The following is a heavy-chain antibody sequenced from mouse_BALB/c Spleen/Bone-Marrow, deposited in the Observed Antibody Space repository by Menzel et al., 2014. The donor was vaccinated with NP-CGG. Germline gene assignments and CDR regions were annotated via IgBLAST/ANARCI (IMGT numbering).Heavy chain of an antibody. CDR1: GYTFTDYN. J-gene: IGHJ2*01. CDR3: ARRGTTYYFDY. V-gene: IGHV1S29*02. D-gene: IGHD1-1*01. Sequence: EVQLQQSGPELVKPGASVKISCKASGYTFTDYNMHWVKQSHGKGLEWIGYIYPYNGGTGYNQKFKSKATLTVDNSSSTAYMELRSLTSEDSAVYYCARRGTTYYFDYWGQGTTLTVSS. CDR2: IYPYNGGT.